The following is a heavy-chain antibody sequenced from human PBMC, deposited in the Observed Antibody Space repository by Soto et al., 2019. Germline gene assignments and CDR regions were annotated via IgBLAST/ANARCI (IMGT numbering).Heavy chain of an antibody. V-gene: IGHV3-21*01. Sequence: PGGSLRLSCAASGFTFSSYSMNWVRQAPGKGLEWVSSISSSSSYIYYADSVKGRFTISRDNAKNSLYLQMNSLRAEDTAVYYCARAVAYYGPGTLSGMDVWGQGTTVTVSS. J-gene: IGHJ6*02. D-gene: IGHD3-10*01. CDR2: ISSSSSYI. CDR3: ARAVAYYGPGTLSGMDV. CDR1: GFTFSSYS.